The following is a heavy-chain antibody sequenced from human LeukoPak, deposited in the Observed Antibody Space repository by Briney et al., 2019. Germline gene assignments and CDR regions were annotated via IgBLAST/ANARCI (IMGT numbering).Heavy chain of an antibody. CDR2: ISHSGTT. CDR1: GGSFSDYQ. Sequence: SETLSLTCAVSGGSFSDYQWNWIRQSPGKGLEWLGEISHSGTTTYNPSLKSRVTISVDTSKNQFSLRLRSVTAADTAVYYCARGHGDYFTDAFDIWGQGTMVTVSS. D-gene: IGHD4-17*01. V-gene: IGHV4-34*01. J-gene: IGHJ3*02. CDR3: ARGHGDYFTDAFDI.